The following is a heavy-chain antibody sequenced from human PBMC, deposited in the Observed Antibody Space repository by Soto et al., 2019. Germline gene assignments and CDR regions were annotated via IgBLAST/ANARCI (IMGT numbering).Heavy chain of an antibody. J-gene: IGHJ4*02. CDR3: AIDMPSWHYYDSSGYYLDY. V-gene: IGHV3-7*01. CDR1: GFTFSSYW. Sequence: GGSLRRSCAASGFTFSSYWMSWVRQAPGKGLEWVANIKQDGSEKYYVDSVKGRFTISRDNAKNSLYLQMNSLRAEDTAVYYCAIDMPSWHYYDSSGYYLDYWGQGTLVTVSS. CDR2: IKQDGSEK. D-gene: IGHD3-22*01.